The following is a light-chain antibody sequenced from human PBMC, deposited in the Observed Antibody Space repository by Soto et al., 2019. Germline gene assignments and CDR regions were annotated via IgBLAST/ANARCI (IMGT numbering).Light chain of an antibody. CDR3: QQYGSSPWT. Sequence: EIVLTQSPGTLSLSAGESATLXXRTRQSVSSSCLAWYQQKPGQAPRXXIYGASSRATGIPDRFSGSGSGTDFTLTISRLEPEDFAVYYCQQYGSSPWTFGQGTKVDIK. CDR2: GAS. J-gene: IGKJ1*01. V-gene: IGKV3-20*01. CDR1: QSVSSSC.